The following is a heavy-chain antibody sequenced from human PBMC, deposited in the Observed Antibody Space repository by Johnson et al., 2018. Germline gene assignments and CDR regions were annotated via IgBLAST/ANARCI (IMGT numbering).Heavy chain of an antibody. V-gene: IGHV3-30-3*01. CDR2: ISYDGSNK. D-gene: IGHD3-3*01. Sequence: QVQLVQSGGGVVQPGRSLRLSCAASGFTFSSYAMHWVRQAPGKGLEWVAVISYDGSNKYYADSVKGRFTISRDNSKNTRYLQMNSLRAEDTAVYYCAKEPGSIVGVVISAEYFQHWGQGTLVTVAS. CDR1: GFTFSSYA. J-gene: IGHJ1*01. CDR3: AKEPGSIVGVVISAEYFQH.